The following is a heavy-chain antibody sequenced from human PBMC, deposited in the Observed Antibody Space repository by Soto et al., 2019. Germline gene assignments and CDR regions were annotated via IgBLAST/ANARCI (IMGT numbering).Heavy chain of an antibody. CDR2: IIPIFGTA. Sequence: SVKVSCKASGGTFSSYAISWVRQTPGQGLEWMGGIIPIFGTANYAQKFQGRVTITADESTSTAYMELSSLRSEDTAVYYCARDDIVVVVAATKTTHYYYGMDVWGQGTTVTVSS. J-gene: IGHJ6*02. V-gene: IGHV1-69*13. D-gene: IGHD2-15*01. CDR1: GGTFSSYA. CDR3: ARDDIVVVVAATKTTHYYYGMDV.